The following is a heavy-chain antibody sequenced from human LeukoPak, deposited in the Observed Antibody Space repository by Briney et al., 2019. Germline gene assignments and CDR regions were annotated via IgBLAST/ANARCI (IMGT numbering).Heavy chain of an antibody. Sequence: SETLSLTCTVSGGSISSGGYYWSWIRQHPGKGLEWIGYIYYSGSTYYNPSLKSRVTISVDTSKNQFSLKLSSVTAADTAVYYCARRSYDILTGYYSLDYWGQGTLVTVSS. J-gene: IGHJ4*02. CDR1: GGSISSGGYY. D-gene: IGHD3-9*01. V-gene: IGHV4-31*03. CDR2: IYYSGST. CDR3: ARRSYDILTGYYSLDY.